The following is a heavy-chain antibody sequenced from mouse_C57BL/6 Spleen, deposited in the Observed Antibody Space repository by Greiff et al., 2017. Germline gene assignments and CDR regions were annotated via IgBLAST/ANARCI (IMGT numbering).Heavy chain of an antibody. CDR2: IDPSDSYT. D-gene: IGHD1-1*01. J-gene: IGHJ1*03. V-gene: IGHV1-50*01. Sequence: VQLQQSGAELVKPGASVKLSCKASGYTFTSYWMQWVKQRPGQGLEWIGEIDPSDSYTNYNQKFKGKATLTLDTSSSTAYMQLSSLTSEDSAVYDCARSSPIYVSSYDFDVWGTGTTVTVSS. CDR3: ARSSPIYVSSYDFDV. CDR1: GYTFTSYW.